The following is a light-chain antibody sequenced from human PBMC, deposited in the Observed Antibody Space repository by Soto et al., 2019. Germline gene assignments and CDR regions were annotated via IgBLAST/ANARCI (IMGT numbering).Light chain of an antibody. CDR1: QGISSA. CDR3: QQFNSYPPLT. Sequence: AIQLTQSPSSLSASVGDRVTITCRASQGISSALAWYQQKPGKAPKLLIYDASSLESGVPSRFSGSGSGTDFTLTISSLQPEDFATYYCQQFNSYPPLTFGGGTRWRSN. J-gene: IGKJ4*01. CDR2: DAS. V-gene: IGKV1-13*02.